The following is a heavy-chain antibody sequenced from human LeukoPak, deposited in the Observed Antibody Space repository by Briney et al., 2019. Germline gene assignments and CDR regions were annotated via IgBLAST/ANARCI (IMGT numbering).Heavy chain of an antibody. V-gene: IGHV3-53*01. D-gene: IGHD1-14*01. J-gene: IGHJ6*03. Sequence: GGSLRLSCAASGFTVSSNYMSWARQAPGRGLGWVSAIYSGGSTYYADSVKGRFTISRDNSKNTLYLQMNSLRAEVTAVYYCARGLHRGYYYMDVWGKGTTVTVSS. CDR1: GFTVSSNY. CDR2: IYSGGST. CDR3: ARGLHRGYYYMDV.